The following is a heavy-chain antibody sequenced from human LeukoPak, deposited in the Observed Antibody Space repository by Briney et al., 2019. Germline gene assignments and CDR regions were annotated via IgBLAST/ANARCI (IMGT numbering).Heavy chain of an antibody. CDR2: IIPILGIA. Sequence: GASVKVSCKASGYTFTSYGISWVRQAPGQGLEWMGRIIPILGIANYAQKFQGRVTITADKSTSTAYMELSSLRSEDTAVYYCARGGVAAAGMGDWGQGTLVTVSS. V-gene: IGHV1-69*04. J-gene: IGHJ4*02. CDR1: GYTFTSYG. CDR3: ARGGVAAAGMGD. D-gene: IGHD6-13*01.